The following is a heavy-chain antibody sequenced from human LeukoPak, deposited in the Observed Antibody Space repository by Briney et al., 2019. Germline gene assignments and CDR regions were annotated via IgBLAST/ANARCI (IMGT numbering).Heavy chain of an antibody. D-gene: IGHD1-26*01. V-gene: IGHV3-23*01. CDR3: AIFSLGRGFDY. CDR2: ISGTGGST. CDR1: GXXXIXXX. Sequence: PGGSLRLSCAASGXXXIXXXXXXVXXXXXXXXXWXSAISGTGGSTYYADSVKGRFTISRDNSKNTLYLQMNSLRAEDTAVYDCAIFSLGRGFDYWGQGTLVTVSS. J-gene: IGHJ4*02.